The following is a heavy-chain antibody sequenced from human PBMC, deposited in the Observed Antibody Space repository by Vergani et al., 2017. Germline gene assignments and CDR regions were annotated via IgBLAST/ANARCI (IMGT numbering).Heavy chain of an antibody. J-gene: IGHJ4*02. CDR3: AKDMYGYYDSSGYFDY. CDR2: ISWNSGTI. D-gene: IGHD3-22*01. V-gene: IGHV3-9*01. CDR1: GFTFDDYA. Sequence: EVQLVESGGGLVQPGRSLRLSCAASGFTFDDYAMPWVRQAPGKGLEWVSGISWNSGTIGYADSVKGRFTISRNNANDSLYLQMNSLRAEDTALYYCAKDMYGYYDSSGYFDYWGQGTLVTVSS.